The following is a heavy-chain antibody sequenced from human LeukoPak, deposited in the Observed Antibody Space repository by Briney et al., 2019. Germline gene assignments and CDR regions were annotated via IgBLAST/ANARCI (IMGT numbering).Heavy chain of an antibody. CDR2: IYPGDSDT. V-gene: IGHV5-51*01. CDR1: GYSFTSYW. Sequence: GESLKISCKGSGYSFTSYWIGWVRQMPGKGLEWMGIIYPGDSDTRYSPSFQGQVTISADKSISTAYLQWNSLKASDTAMYYCARHGYSSGWHYTPIDYWGQGTLVTVSS. D-gene: IGHD6-19*01. CDR3: ARHGYSSGWHYTPIDY. J-gene: IGHJ4*02.